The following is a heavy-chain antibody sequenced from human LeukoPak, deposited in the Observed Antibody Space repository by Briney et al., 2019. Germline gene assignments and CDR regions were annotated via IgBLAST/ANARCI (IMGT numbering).Heavy chain of an antibody. CDR1: GFTFDDYA. CDR2: ISWNSGSI. CDR3: AKDHTDYYDSSGSFDY. V-gene: IGHV3-9*01. D-gene: IGHD3-22*01. J-gene: IGHJ4*02. Sequence: GGSLRLSCAASGFTFDDYAMHWVRQAPGKDLEWVSGISWNSGSIGYADSVKGRFTISRDNAKNSLYLQMNSLRAEDTALYYCAKDHTDYYDSSGSFDYWGQGTLVTVSS.